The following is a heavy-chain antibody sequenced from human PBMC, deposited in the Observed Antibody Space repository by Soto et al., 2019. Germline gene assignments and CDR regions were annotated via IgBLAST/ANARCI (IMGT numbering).Heavy chain of an antibody. CDR2: INPNNGAT. D-gene: IGHD3-3*01. Sequence: AASVKVSCKASGYTFIEYYWFWVRQAPGQGLEWVAWINPNNGATTYAQKFQGRVTMTCDTGIETVYLEVSGLQTDGTAVYSGATSRSRCAYSLHSWGQGTVVTASS. CDR3: ATSRSRCAYSLHS. V-gene: IGHV1-2*02. CDR1: GYTFIEYY. J-gene: IGHJ4*02.